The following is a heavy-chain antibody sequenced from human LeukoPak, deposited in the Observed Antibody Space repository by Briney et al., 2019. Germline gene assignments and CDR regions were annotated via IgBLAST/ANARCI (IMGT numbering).Heavy chain of an antibody. V-gene: IGHV4-59*01. Sequence: LETLSLTCTVSGGSISTYYWIWTRQPPGRGLEWIGFIYYNGKTNYNPSLKSRVTISEDWSKNQSSLKLTSVTAADTAVYYCARGVAGSGSTPNFWGQGTLVTVSS. CDR3: ARGVAGSGSTPNF. D-gene: IGHD1-26*01. J-gene: IGHJ4*02. CDR2: IYYNGKT. CDR1: GGSISTYY.